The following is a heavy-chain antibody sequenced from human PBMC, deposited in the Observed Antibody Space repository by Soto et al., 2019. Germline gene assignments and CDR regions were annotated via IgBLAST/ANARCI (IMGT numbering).Heavy chain of an antibody. Sequence: SQTLSLTCAISGDSVSSNSAAWNWIRQSPSRGLEWLGRTYYRSKWYNDYAVSVKSRITINPDTSKNQFSLQLNSMTPEDTAVYYCAIESVRQHLAYLFAYWGQGSLVPVSS. CDR1: GDSVSSNSAA. V-gene: IGHV6-1*01. CDR2: TYYRSKWYN. D-gene: IGHD6-13*01. J-gene: IGHJ4*02. CDR3: AIESVRQHLAYLFAY.